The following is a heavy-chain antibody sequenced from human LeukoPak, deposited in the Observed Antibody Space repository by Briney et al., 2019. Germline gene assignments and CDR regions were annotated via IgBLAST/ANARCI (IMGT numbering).Heavy chain of an antibody. Sequence: QAGGSLRLSCAASGFTFSSNWMNWVRQAPGKGLEWVANIKEDGSEKYYVDSVKGRFTISRDNVKNSLYLQMNSLRAEDTAVYYCARGEYYYDSSGLPHDAFDIWGQGTMVTVSS. J-gene: IGHJ3*02. CDR2: IKEDGSEK. CDR1: GFTFSSNW. D-gene: IGHD3-22*01. V-gene: IGHV3-7*01. CDR3: ARGEYYYDSSGLPHDAFDI.